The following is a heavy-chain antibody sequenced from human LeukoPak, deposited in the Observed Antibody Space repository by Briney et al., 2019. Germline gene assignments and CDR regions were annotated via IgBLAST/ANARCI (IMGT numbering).Heavy chain of an antibody. J-gene: IGHJ3*02. CDR3: ARVNYYDSSGYLDAFDI. V-gene: IGHV4-31*03. D-gene: IGHD3-22*01. CDR2: IYYSGST. Sequence: PSETLSLTCTVSGGSISSGGYYWSWIRQHPGKGLEWIGYIYYSGSTYYNPSLKSRVTISVDTSKNQFSLKLSPVTAADTAVYYCARVNYYDSSGYLDAFDIWGQGTMVTVSS. CDR1: GGSISSGGYY.